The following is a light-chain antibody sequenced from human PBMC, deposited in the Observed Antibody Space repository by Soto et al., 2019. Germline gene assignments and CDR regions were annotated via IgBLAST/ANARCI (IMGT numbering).Light chain of an antibody. CDR2: GNS. V-gene: IGLV1-40*01. Sequence: QSVLTQPASVSGAPGQRVTISCTGSSCNIGAGYDVHWYQQLPGTAPKLLIYGNSNRPSGVPDRFSGSKSGTAASLAIAGLEAEEEDDYYCQSYDSSLRGVFGTGTKLTVL. J-gene: IGLJ1*01. CDR1: SCNIGAGYD. CDR3: QSYDSSLRGV.